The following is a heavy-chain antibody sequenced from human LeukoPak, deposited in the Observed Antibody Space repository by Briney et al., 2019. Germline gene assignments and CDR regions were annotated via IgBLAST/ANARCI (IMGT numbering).Heavy chain of an antibody. Sequence: GGFLRLSCAASGFTFSSYTMDWVRQAPGKGLEWVSCISGSGFNIYYADSMKGRFTISRDNAKNSLYLQMNSLRAEDTAVYYCTRGGGDFFGSGPGDLWGRGSLVTVSS. CDR2: ISGSGFNI. CDR1: GFTFSSYT. V-gene: IGHV3-21*01. CDR3: TRGGGDFFGSGPGDL. J-gene: IGHJ2*01. D-gene: IGHD3-10*01.